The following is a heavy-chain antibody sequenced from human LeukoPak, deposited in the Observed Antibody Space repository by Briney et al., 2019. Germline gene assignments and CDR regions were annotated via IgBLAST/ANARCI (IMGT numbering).Heavy chain of an antibody. Sequence: PGGSLRLSCAASGFTFSTYEMNWVRQAPGKGLEWVSYISSSGSTINYADSVKGRFTISRDNAKNSLYLQMNSLRAEDTAVYYCARTPQTPTTFDYRGQGTLVTVSS. CDR1: GFTFSTYE. J-gene: IGHJ4*02. CDR3: ARTPQTPTTFDY. D-gene: IGHD1-14*01. V-gene: IGHV3-48*03. CDR2: ISSSGSTI.